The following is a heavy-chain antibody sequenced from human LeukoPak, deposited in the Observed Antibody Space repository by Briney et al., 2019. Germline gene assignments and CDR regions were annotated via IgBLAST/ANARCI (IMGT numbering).Heavy chain of an antibody. CDR2: FDPEDGET. CDR3: ACGGWRGIDY. Sequence: ASVTVSCKVSGYTLTELYMHWVRQAPGQGLEWMGGFDPEDGETIYAQKFQGRVTMTEDTSTDTAYMELSSLRSEDTAVYYCACGGWRGIDYWGQGTLVTVSS. CDR1: GYTLTELY. D-gene: IGHD6-19*01. J-gene: IGHJ4*02. V-gene: IGHV1-24*01.